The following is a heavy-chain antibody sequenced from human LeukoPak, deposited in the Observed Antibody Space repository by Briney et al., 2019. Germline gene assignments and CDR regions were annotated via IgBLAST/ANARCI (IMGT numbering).Heavy chain of an antibody. D-gene: IGHD3-3*01. J-gene: IGHJ3*02. CDR3: ARSVRWSGTSGSAFDI. CDR1: GGSFSGYY. CDR2: ISGSGGST. V-gene: IGHV3-23*01. Sequence: ETLSLTCAVYGGSFSGYYWSWVRQAPGKGLEWVSAISGSGGSTYYADSVKGRFTISRDNSKYTLYLQMNSLRTEDTAVYYCARSVRWSGTSGSAFDIWGQGTMVTVSS.